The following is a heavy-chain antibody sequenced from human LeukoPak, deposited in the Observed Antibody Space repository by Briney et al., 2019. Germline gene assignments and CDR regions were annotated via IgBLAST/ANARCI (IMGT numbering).Heavy chain of an antibody. V-gene: IGHV1-69*13. D-gene: IGHD4-17*01. CDR1: GGTFSSYA. Sequence: ASVKVSCKASGGTFSSYAISWVRQAPGEGLEWMGGIIPIFGTANYAQKFQGRVTITADESTSTAHMELSSLRSEDTAVYYCARARPLMTTVTLRGADYGMDVWGKGTTVTVSS. J-gene: IGHJ6*04. CDR2: IIPIFGTA. CDR3: ARARPLMTTVTLRGADYGMDV.